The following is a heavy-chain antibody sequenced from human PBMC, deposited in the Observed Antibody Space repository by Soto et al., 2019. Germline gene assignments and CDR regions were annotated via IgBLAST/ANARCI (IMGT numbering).Heavy chain of an antibody. CDR3: ARGGYSYVYYYYYGMDV. Sequence: SETLSLTCTVSGGSISSDYWSWIRQPPGKGLEWIGYIYYSGSTNYNPSLKSRVTISVDTSKNQFSLKLSSVTAADTAVYYCARGGYSYVYYYYYGMDVWGQGTTVTVSS. CDR1: GGSISSDY. CDR2: IYYSGST. J-gene: IGHJ6*02. D-gene: IGHD5-18*01. V-gene: IGHV4-59*01.